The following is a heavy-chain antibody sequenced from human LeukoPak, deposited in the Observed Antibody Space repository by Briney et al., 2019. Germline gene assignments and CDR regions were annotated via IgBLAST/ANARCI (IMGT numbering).Heavy chain of an antibody. J-gene: IGHJ3*02. Sequence: GSLRLSCAASGFTVSSNYMSWVRQAPGKGLEWVSVIYSGGSTYYADSVKGRFTISRDNSKNTLCLQMNSLRAEDTAVYYCARDVPVTTDAFDIWGQGTMVTVSS. CDR2: IYSGGST. CDR1: GFTVSSNY. CDR3: ARDVPVTTDAFDI. V-gene: IGHV3-53*01. D-gene: IGHD3-22*01.